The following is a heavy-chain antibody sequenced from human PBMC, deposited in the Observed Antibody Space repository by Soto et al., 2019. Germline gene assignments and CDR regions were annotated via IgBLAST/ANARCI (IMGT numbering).Heavy chain of an antibody. CDR1: GYTFTSYA. J-gene: IGHJ5*02. CDR2: INAGNGNT. CDR3: AREDPPYIAAAGTFWFDP. V-gene: IGHV1-3*01. D-gene: IGHD6-13*01. Sequence: ASVKVSCKASGYTFTSYAMHWVRQAPGQRLEWMGWINAGNGNTKYSQKFQGRVTITRDTSASTAYMELSSLRSEDTAVYYCAREDPPYIAAAGTFWFDPWGQGTLVTVSS.